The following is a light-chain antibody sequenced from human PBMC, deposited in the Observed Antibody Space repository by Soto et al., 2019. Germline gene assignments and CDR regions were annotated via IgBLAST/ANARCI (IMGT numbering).Light chain of an antibody. V-gene: IGKV3-15*01. CDR2: RAS. CDR1: QSIASN. J-gene: IGKJ2*01. CDR3: QQPNHLPS. Sequence: EIVMTQSPATLPVSPGESATLACRASQSIASNFALYQQKPGQPPRLLIHRASARATGIPPRFSGSGSGTEFTLTLISLQSEDFAVYYCQQPNHLPSFGRGTHLEIK.